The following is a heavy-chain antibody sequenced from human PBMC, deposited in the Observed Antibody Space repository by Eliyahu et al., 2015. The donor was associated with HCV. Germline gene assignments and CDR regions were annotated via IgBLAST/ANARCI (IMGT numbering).Heavy chain of an antibody. V-gene: IGHV3-7*01. CDR2: INQDGGEK. Sequence: EVQLVESGGGLVQPXGSLRLXCAASGFXFSNYWMNWVRQAPGKGLEWVANINQDGGEKYYVDSVKGRFTISRDNAKNSLYLQMDSLRAEDTAVYYCARDPAEKVLLWFGESHAFDIWGQGTMVTVSS. D-gene: IGHD3-10*01. J-gene: IGHJ3*02. CDR3: ARDPAEKVLLWFGESHAFDI. CDR1: GFXFSNYW.